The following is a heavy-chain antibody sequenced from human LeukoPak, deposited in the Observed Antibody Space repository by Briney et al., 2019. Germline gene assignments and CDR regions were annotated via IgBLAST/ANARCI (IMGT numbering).Heavy chain of an antibody. CDR3: ARGLSDIHCGGDCYSF. CDR2: MNPKNGHT. V-gene: IGHV1-8*01. Sequence: GASVKVSCKASGYTFTNYDINWVRQATGQGLEWMGWMNPKNGHTGYAQKIQGRVTMTRDTSISTAYMELSSLRSEDTAVYYCARGLSDIHCGGDCYSFWGQGTLVTVSS. CDR1: GYTFTNYD. J-gene: IGHJ4*02. D-gene: IGHD2-21*02.